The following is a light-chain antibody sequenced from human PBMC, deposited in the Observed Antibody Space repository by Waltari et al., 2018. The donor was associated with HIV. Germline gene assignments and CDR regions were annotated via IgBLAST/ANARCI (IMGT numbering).Light chain of an antibody. J-gene: IGLJ2*01. CDR2: EDT. V-gene: IGLV2-23*01. CDR3: CSFTGSTVV. Sequence: QSALTQHASVSGSPGPYISISCPGTSSAVGTYNLVSWYQQHPGKVPKLITYEDTKRPSGVSNRFAGSKSGNTASLTISGLQPEDEADYYCCSFTGSTVVFGGGTRLTVL. CDR1: SSAVGTYNL.